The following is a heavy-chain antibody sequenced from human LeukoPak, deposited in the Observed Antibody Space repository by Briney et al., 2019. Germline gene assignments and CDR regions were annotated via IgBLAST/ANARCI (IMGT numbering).Heavy chain of an antibody. CDR1: GGSFSGYY. J-gene: IGHJ6*03. CDR2: INHSGST. D-gene: IGHD6-13*01. Sequence: SETLSLTCTVYGGSFSGYYWSWIRQPPGKGLEWIGEINHSGSTNYNPSLKSRVTISVDTSKNQFSLKLSSVTAADTAVYYCARRAGSWYFYYYYMDVWGQGALVTVSS. CDR3: ARRAGSWYFYYYYMDV. V-gene: IGHV4-34*01.